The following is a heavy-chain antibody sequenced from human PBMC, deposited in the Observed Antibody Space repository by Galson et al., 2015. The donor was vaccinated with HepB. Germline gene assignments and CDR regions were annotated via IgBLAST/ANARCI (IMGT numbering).Heavy chain of an antibody. D-gene: IGHD4-23*01. CDR2: ISYDESSK. CDR3: AKDVSGNSGA. CDR1: GFTFSSYA. J-gene: IGHJ5*02. V-gene: IGHV3-30*04. Sequence: SLRLSCAASGFTFSSYAMHWVRQAPGKGLEWVAVISYDESSKTYADSVKGRFTISRDNSKNTLFLQMNSLRAEDTALYYCAKDVSGNSGAWGQGTLVTVSS.